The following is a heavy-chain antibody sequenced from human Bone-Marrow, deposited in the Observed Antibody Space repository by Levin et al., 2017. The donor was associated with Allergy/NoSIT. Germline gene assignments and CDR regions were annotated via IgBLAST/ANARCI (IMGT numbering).Heavy chain of an antibody. D-gene: IGHD3-9*01. J-gene: IGHJ4*02. V-gene: IGHV3-23*01. CDR3: FDVTSY. CDR1: ASTFNDYA. CDR2: ISGSGVGT. Sequence: GGSLRLSCAASASTFNDYAMSWVRQPPGKGLEWVSNISGSGVGTYYADSVKGRFTISRDNFKNTLYLQMNSLRAEDTAVYYCFDVTSYWGQGTLVTVSS.